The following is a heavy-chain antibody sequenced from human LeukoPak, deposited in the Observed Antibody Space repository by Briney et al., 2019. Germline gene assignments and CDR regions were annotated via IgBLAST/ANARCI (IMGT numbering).Heavy chain of an antibody. J-gene: IGHJ4*02. V-gene: IGHV3-53*01. CDR2: IYSGGST. CDR3: ARELEIAVAGTLGY. D-gene: IGHD6-19*01. CDR1: GFTVSSNY. Sequence: GGSLRLSCAASGFTVSSNYMSWVRQAPGKGLEWVSVIYSGGSTYYADSVKGRFTISRDNSKNTLYLQMHSLRAEDTAVYYCARELEIAVAGTLGYWGQGTLVTVSS.